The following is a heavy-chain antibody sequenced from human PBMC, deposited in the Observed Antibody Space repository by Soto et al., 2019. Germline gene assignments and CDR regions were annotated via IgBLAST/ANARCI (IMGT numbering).Heavy chain of an antibody. D-gene: IGHD1-26*01. CDR3: ARDSDGGSWTDFDY. CDR1: GGTFSSYA. CDR2: IIPIFGTA. Sequence: QVQLVQSGAEVKKPGSSVKVSCKASGGTFSSYAISWVRQAPGQGLEWMEGIIPIFGTANYAQKFQGRVTITADESTSTAYMELSSLRSEDTAVYYCARDSDGGSWTDFDYWGQGTLVTVSS. V-gene: IGHV1-69*12. J-gene: IGHJ4*02.